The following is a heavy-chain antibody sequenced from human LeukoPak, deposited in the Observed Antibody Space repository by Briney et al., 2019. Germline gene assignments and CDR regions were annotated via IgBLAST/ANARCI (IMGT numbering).Heavy chain of an antibody. CDR2: IYTSGST. D-gene: IGHD1-26*01. CDR1: GGSISSYY. J-gene: IGHJ5*02. V-gene: IGHV4-4*07. CDR3: ATGRGSYYSGWFDP. Sequence: SETLSLTCTVSGGSISSYYWSWIRQPAGKGLEWIGRIYTSGSTNYNPSLKSRVTMSVDTSKNQFSLKLSSVTAAGTAVYYCATGRGSYYSGWFDPWGQGTLVTVSS.